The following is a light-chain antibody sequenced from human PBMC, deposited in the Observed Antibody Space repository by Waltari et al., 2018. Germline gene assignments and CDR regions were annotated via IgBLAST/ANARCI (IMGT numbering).Light chain of an antibody. CDR3: GAWDDSLNAWV. CDR2: YDD. Sequence: QSVLTQPPSVSEAPTQRVTLSCSGRRSTIGKNAVNWYQQLPGKAPKVVIYYDDLLPSGVSDRFSGSKSGTSASLAISGLQAEDEAYYYCGAWDDSLNAWVFGGGTKLTVL. CDR1: RSTIGKNA. V-gene: IGLV1-36*01. J-gene: IGLJ3*02.